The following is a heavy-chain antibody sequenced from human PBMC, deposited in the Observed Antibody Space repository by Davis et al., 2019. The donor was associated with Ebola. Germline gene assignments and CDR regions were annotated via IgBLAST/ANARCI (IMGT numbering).Heavy chain of an antibody. CDR1: GGTFSSYA. J-gene: IGHJ3*02. D-gene: IGHD6-19*01. V-gene: IGHV1-69*13. CDR2: IIPIFGTA. CDR3: ARDRPPGQWLAEFDAFDI. Sequence: SVKVSCKASGGTFSSYAISWVRQAPGQGLEWMGGIIPIFGTANYAQKFQGRVTITADESTSTAYMELSSLRSEDTAVYYCARDRPPGQWLAEFDAFDIWGQGTMVTVSS.